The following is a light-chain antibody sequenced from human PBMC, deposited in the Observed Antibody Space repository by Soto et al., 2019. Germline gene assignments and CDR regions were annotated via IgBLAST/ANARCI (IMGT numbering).Light chain of an antibody. CDR2: KVS. V-gene: IGKV2-30*01. CDR3: MQGTHGPIT. CDR1: HSLVYSDGNTY. Sequence: DVVMTQSPLSLPVTLGQPASISCRSTHSLVYSDGNTYLNWFQQRPGQSPRRLIYKVSDRDSGVPDRVSGSGSDTDFALKISRVEAEDVGFYYCMQGTHGPITFGQGPRLEIK. J-gene: IGKJ5*01.